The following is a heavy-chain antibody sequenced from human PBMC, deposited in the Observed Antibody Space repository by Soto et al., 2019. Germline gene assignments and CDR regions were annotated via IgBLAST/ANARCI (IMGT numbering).Heavy chain of an antibody. CDR3: ARVGSSSWSNSDAFDI. J-gene: IGHJ3*02. CDR2: IRVNNGDT. D-gene: IGHD6-13*01. CDR1: GYTFTNSG. Sequence: ASVKVSCKASGYTFTNSGFSWVRQAPGQGLEWVGWIRVNNGDTHYAQKFQGRVTITRDTSASTAYMELSSLRSEDTAVYYCARVGSSSWSNSDAFDIWGQGTMVTVSS. V-gene: IGHV1-18*01.